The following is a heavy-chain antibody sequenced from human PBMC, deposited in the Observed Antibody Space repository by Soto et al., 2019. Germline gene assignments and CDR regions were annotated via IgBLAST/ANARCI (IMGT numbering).Heavy chain of an antibody. J-gene: IGHJ3*02. V-gene: IGHV3-9*01. Sequence: GGSLRLSCAASGFTFDDYAMHWVRQAPGKGLEWVSGISWNSGSIGYADSVKGRFTISRDNAKNSLYLQMNSLRAEDAALYYCAKDYGPYCSSTSCPYDAFDIWGQGTMVTVSS. CDR3: AKDYGPYCSSTSCPYDAFDI. CDR2: ISWNSGSI. CDR1: GFTFDDYA. D-gene: IGHD2-2*01.